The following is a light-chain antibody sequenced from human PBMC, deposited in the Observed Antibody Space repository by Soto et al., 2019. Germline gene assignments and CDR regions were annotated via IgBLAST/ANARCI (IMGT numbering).Light chain of an antibody. J-gene: IGKJ5*01. Sequence: DIVLTQSPGTLSLSPGERATLSCRASQSVSSNYFAWYQQKPGPAPGPLIHGVSSRATGIPDRFRGSGSGTDFTLTISRLEPEDFAVYYCEQYGSSPRTFGQGTRLEIK. CDR3: EQYGSSPRT. CDR1: QSVSSNY. V-gene: IGKV3-20*01. CDR2: GVS.